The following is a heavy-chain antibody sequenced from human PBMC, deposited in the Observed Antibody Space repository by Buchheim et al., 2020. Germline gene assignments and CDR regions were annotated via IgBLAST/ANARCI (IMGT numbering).Heavy chain of an antibody. V-gene: IGHV3-20*04. Sequence: EVQLVESGGGVVRPGGSLRLSCAASGFTFDDYDMSWVRQAPGKGLEWVSGINWNGGYTGYAGSVKGRFTISRDKAKNSLYLQMSSLRAEDTALYYCARVWGTGSYGAHFDYWGQGTL. D-gene: IGHD1-26*01. CDR3: ARVWGTGSYGAHFDY. J-gene: IGHJ4*02. CDR1: GFTFDDYD. CDR2: INWNGGYT.